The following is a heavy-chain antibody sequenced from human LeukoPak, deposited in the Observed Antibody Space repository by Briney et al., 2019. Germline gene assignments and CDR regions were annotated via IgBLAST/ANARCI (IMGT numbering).Heavy chain of an antibody. J-gene: IGHJ4*02. CDR2: INPSGGST. CDR3: ARVGYSYGFDY. V-gene: IGHV1-46*01. CDR1: GYTFTSYY. Sequence: ASVKVSCKASGYTFTSYYMHWVRQAPGQGLEWMEIINPSGGSTSYAQKFQGRVTMTRDTSTSTVYMELSSLRFEDTAVYYCARVGYSYGFDYWGQGTLVTVSS. D-gene: IGHD5-18*01.